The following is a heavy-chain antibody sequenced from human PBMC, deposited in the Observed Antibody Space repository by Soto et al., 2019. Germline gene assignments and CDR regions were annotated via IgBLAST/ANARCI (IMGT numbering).Heavy chain of an antibody. CDR3: ARDRWGGGRDMEV. Sequence: EVQLVESGGGLVQPGGSLRLSCAASGFTFSTYWIHWVRQAPGKGLVWVSRINSDGISTNYADSVKGRFTISRDDAKNTLFLQMSSLRDEDTAVYYCARDRWGGGRDMEVWGQGTTVTVSS. J-gene: IGHJ6*02. CDR2: INSDGIST. V-gene: IGHV3-74*01. D-gene: IGHD3-10*01. CDR1: GFTFSTYW.